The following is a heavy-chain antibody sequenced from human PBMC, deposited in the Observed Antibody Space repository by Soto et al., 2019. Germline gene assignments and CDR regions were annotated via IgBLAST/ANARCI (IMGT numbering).Heavy chain of an antibody. CDR1: GGSIGSSDYY. D-gene: IGHD2-15*01. CDR3: VGGYPWVGVDY. Sequence: QLQLQESGPGLVKPSETLSLTCTVSGGSIGSSDYYWGWIRQPPGKGLEWIGNIYDSGSTSYNPSLKSRVTISVDTSKNQVSLKVSSVTAADTAMYICVGGYPWVGVDYWGQGTLVTVSS. V-gene: IGHV4-39*01. J-gene: IGHJ4*02. CDR2: IYDSGST.